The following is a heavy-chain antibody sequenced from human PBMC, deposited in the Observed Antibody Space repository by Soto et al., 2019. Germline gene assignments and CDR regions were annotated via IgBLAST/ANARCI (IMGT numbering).Heavy chain of an antibody. CDR3: ARQALRYFDWSYFDY. CDR1: GGSISSYY. CDR2: IYYSGST. J-gene: IGHJ4*02. D-gene: IGHD3-9*01. V-gene: IGHV4-59*08. Sequence: SETLSLTCTVSGGSISSYYWSWIRQPPGKGLEWIGYIYYSGSTNYNPSLKSRVTISVDTSKNQFSLKVSSVTAADTAVYYCARQALRYFDWSYFDYWGQGTLVTVSS.